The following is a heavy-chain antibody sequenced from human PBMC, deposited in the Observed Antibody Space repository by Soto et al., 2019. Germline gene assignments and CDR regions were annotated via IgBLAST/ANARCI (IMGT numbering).Heavy chain of an antibody. J-gene: IGHJ6*02. CDR3: ARQEGAAFYYDGMDV. V-gene: IGHV3-74*01. Sequence: EVQLVESGGGLVQPGGSLRLSCAASGFTFSSYWMHWVRQAPGKGLVWVSRSNSDGSITSYADSVKGRFTISRDNAKNTLYLHMSSLRAEDTAVYYCARQEGAAFYYDGMDVWGQGTTVTVSS. CDR1: GFTFSSYW. CDR2: SNSDGSIT.